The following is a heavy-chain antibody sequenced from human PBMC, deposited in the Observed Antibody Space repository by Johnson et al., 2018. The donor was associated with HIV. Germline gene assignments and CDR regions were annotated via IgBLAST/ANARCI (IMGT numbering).Heavy chain of an antibody. V-gene: IGHV3-11*04. CDR2: ISSSGSAI. CDR3: AREMAWEDAFDI. Sequence: QVQLVESGGGLVKPGGSLRLSCAASGFTFSDYYMSWIRQAPGKGLEWVSYISSSGSAIKYADSVKGRFTISRDNAKTSLFLQMRSLRPEDTAVYFCAREMAWEDAFDIWGQGTMVTVSS. CDR1: GFTFSDYY. D-gene: IGHD5-24*01. J-gene: IGHJ3*02.